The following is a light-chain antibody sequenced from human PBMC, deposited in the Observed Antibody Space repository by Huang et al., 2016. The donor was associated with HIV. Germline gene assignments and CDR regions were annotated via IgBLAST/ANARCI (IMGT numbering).Light chain of an antibody. J-gene: IGKJ2*01. CDR2: KVA. CDR1: QSLVHSDGNTY. Sequence: VVKTQSPLSLPVTLGQPASISCRSSQSLVHSDGNTYLNWFQQRPGHSPRRLSYKVARRDSGVPHRISGSGSGSDFTLKISRVEAEDVGIYYCMQGTHWPLFGQGTKLEIK. V-gene: IGKV2-30*02. CDR3: MQGTHWPL.